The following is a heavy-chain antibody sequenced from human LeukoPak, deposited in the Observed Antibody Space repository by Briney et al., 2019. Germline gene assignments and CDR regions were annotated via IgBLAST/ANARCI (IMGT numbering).Heavy chain of an antibody. CDR2: IYYSGST. Sequence: PSETLSLTCTVSGGSISSYYWSWIRQPPGKGLEWIGYIYYSGSTYYNPSLKSRVTISVDTSKNQFSLKLSSVTAADTAVYYCARAPTLKPYYYYGMDVWGQGTTVTVSS. V-gene: IGHV4-59*06. J-gene: IGHJ6*02. CDR1: GGSISSYY. CDR3: ARAPTLKPYYYYGMDV.